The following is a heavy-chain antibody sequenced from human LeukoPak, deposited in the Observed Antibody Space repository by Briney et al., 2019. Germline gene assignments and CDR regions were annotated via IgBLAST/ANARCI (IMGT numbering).Heavy chain of an antibody. D-gene: IGHD3-3*01. V-gene: IGHV4-34*01. CDR2: INHSGST. J-gene: IGHJ4*02. Sequence: SETLSLTCAVYGGSFSGYYWSWIRQPPGRGLEWIGEINHSGSTNYNPSLKSRVTISVDTSKNEFSLNLTSVTAADTAIYYCARGLASGYPPIPFDYWGQGTLVTVSS. CDR1: GGSFSGYY. CDR3: ARGLASGYPPIPFDY.